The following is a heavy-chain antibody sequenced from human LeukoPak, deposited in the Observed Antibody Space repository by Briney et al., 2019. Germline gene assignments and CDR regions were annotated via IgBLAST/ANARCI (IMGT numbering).Heavy chain of an antibody. Sequence: PGRSLRPSCAAPGFTFSSYAMRCVRHAPGSGLEWVAFISYDGSNKYYADSVNGRFTISRDNSKTTLYLQMHSLRAEDTAVYYCARGPDIVVVVAAFDYWGQGTLVTVSS. CDR2: ISYDGSNK. D-gene: IGHD2-15*01. J-gene: IGHJ4*02. CDR3: ARGPDIVVVVAAFDY. CDR1: GFTFSSYA. V-gene: IGHV3-30-3*01.